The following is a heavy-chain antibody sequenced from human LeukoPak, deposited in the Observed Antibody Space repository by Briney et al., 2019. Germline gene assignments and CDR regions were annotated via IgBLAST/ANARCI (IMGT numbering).Heavy chain of an antibody. J-gene: IGHJ4*02. CDR2: ISAYNGNT. Sequence: ASVKVSCKTSGYTFTTFGISWVRQAPGQGLEWMGWISAYNGNTNFAQKFQGRVSMTTDTSTSTAYMELRSLTSDDTAVYFCARDAGVVVVPAAPILWGQGTLVIVSS. CDR3: ARDAGVVVVPAAPIL. CDR1: GYTFTTFG. D-gene: IGHD2-2*01. V-gene: IGHV1-18*01.